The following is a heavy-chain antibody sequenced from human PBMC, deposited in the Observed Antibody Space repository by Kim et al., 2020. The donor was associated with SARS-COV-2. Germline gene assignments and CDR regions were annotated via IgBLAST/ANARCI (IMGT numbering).Heavy chain of an antibody. D-gene: IGHD3-10*01. V-gene: IGHV4-39*07. CDR3: ASFSITMVRGVIDDAFDI. Sequence: KSRVTISVDTSKNQFSLKLSSVTAADTAVYYCASFSITMVRGVIDDAFDIWGQGTMVTVSS. J-gene: IGHJ3*02.